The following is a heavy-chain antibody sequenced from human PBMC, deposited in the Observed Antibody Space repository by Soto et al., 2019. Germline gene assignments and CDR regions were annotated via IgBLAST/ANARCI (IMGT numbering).Heavy chain of an antibody. CDR1: GDTFTMYY. J-gene: IGHJ4*02. V-gene: IGHV1-2*04. CDR3: ARSVDTAMVGGEY. CDR2: INPSGGST. D-gene: IGHD5-18*01. Sequence: ASAMVSSCATGDTFTMYYMDWGPRAPGHGLEWMGIINPSGGSTSYPQKSPGWVTMTRDTSLTTAYMELLRLTSDATAADYCARSVDTAMVGGEYWGQGTPVTVST.